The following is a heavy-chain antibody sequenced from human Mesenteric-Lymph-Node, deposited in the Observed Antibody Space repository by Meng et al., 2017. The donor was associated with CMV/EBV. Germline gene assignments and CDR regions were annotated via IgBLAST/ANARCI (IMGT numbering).Heavy chain of an antibody. CDR2: IYPGDSDT. Sequence: KVSCKASGYSFASYWIGWVRQMPGKGLEWMGIIYPGDSDTRYSPSFQGQVTISADKSISTAYLQWSSLKASDTAMYYCARHDSSSSSDYWGQGTLVTVSS. CDR1: GYSFASYW. V-gene: IGHV5-51*01. CDR3: ARHDSSSSSDY. J-gene: IGHJ4*02. D-gene: IGHD6-6*01.